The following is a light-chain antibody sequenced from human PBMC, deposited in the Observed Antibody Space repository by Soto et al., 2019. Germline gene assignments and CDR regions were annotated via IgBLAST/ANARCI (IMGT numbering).Light chain of an antibody. CDR3: SSYTSSSTYV. J-gene: IGLJ1*01. CDR2: EVS. V-gene: IGLV2-14*01. Sequence: QFALTQPASVSGSPGQSITISCTGSSTDVGGYNYVSWYQQHPGKAPKVMIYEVSNRPSGVSNRFSGSKSGNTASLTISGLQAEDEADYYCSSYTSSSTYVFGTGTK. CDR1: STDVGGYNY.